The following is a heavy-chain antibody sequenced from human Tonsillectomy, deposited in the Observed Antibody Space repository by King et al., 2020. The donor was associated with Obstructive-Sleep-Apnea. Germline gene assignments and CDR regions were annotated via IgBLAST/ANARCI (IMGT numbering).Heavy chain of an antibody. CDR1: GYTFTGYY. Sequence: VQLVESGAEVKKPGASVKVSCKASGYTFTGYYMHWVRQAPGQGLEWMGWINPNSGGTNYAQKFQGWVTMTRDTSISTAYMELSRLRSDDTAVYYCARGDLIAVAATGVDYWGQGTLVTVSS. D-gene: IGHD6-19*01. J-gene: IGHJ4*02. CDR2: INPNSGGT. V-gene: IGHV1-2*04. CDR3: ARGDLIAVAATGVDY.